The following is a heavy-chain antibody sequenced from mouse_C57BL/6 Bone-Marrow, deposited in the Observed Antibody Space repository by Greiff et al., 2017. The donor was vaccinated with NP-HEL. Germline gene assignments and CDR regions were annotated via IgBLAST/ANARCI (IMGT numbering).Heavy chain of an antibody. J-gene: IGHJ2*01. CDR3: ARGGGSSWN. Sequence: QVQLQQSGAELVRPGASVKLSCKASGYTFTDYYINWVKQRPGQGLEWIARIYPGSGNTYYNEKFKGKATLTAEKSSSTAYMQLSSLTSGDSAVYFCARGGGSSWNWGQGTTLTVSS. CDR1: GYTFTDYY. V-gene: IGHV1-76*01. CDR2: IYPGSGNT. D-gene: IGHD1-1*01.